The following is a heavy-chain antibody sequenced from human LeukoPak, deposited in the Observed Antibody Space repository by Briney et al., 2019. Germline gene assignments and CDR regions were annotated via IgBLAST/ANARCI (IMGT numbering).Heavy chain of an antibody. J-gene: IGHJ3*02. CDR2: IYYSGST. V-gene: IGHV4-59*01. D-gene: IGHD4-23*01. Sequence: PSETLSLTCTVSSGSISPYYWSWIRQPPGKGLEWIGYIYYSGSTKYNPSLKSRVTISVDTSKNQLSLKLSSVTAADTAVYYCARHQRGNSDAFDIWGQGTMVTVSS. CDR3: ARHQRGNSDAFDI. CDR1: SGSISPYY.